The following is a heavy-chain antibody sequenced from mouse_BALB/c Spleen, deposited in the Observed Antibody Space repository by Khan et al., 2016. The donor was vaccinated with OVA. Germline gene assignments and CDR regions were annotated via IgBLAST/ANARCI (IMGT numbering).Heavy chain of an antibody. CDR1: GFTLSSFG. Sequence: EVELVESGGGLVQPGGSRKLSCVVSGFTLSSFGTHCVRQALMKGLVWFAYFISSSSTIYYVATVKGRFSISRDNPTNTLFLQLTCLRSEDTAMYYCARSGGSFDWYLDVWGAGTSVTVSS. CDR2: FISSSSTI. J-gene: IGHJ1*01. CDR3: ARSGGSFDWYLDV. D-gene: IGHD1-1*02. V-gene: IGHV5-17*02.